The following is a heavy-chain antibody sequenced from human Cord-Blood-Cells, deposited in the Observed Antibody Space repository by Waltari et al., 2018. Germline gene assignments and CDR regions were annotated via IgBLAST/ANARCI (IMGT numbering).Heavy chain of an antibody. J-gene: IGHJ4*02. CDR2: LKPNSGGT. D-gene: IGHD2-21*01. CDR1: GYTFTGYY. V-gene: IGHV1-2*04. CDR3: ARARRYCGGDCPIDY. Sequence: QVQLVQSGAEVKKPGASVKVSCKASGYTFTGYYMHWVRQAPGQGLEWMGWLKPNSGGTNYAQKFQGWVTMTRDTSISTAYMELSRLRSDDTAVYYCARARRYCGGDCPIDYWGQGTLVTVSS.